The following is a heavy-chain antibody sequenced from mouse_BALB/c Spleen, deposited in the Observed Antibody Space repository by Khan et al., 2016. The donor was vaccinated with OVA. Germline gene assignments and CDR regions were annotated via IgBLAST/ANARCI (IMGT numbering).Heavy chain of an antibody. V-gene: IGHV3-2*02. CDR2: ISYSGGT. J-gene: IGHJ2*01. CDR1: GYSITSGYA. D-gene: IGHD1-1*01. Sequence: EVQLQESGPGLVKHSQSLSLTCTVTGYSITSGYAWNWIRQFPGNKLEWMGYISYSGGTGYNPSLKSRISITRDTSKNQFFLQLNSVTTEDTATYYCARGNYYGYYFDYWGQGTPLTVSS. CDR3: ARGNYYGYYFDY.